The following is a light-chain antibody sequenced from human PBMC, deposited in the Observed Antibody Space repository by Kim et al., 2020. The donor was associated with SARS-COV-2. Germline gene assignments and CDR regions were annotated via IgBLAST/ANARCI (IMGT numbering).Light chain of an antibody. V-gene: IGLV2-8*01. CDR1: SSDVGDYDY. J-gene: IGLJ2*01. CDR3: SSYAVSNVL. CDR2: EVT. Sequence: QSALIQPPSASGSPGHSVTISCTGTSSDVGDYDYVSWYQQHSGKPPKLLIYEVTKRPSGVPDRFSGSKSGNTASLTVSGLQADDEADYYCSSYAVSNVLFGGGTQLTVL.